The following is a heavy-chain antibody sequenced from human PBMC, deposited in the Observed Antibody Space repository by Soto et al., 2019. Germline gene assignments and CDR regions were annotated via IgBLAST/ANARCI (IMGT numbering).Heavy chain of an antibody. CDR1: GFTFSSCA. CDR3: AKGGGDSLRYGMDV. D-gene: IGHD2-21*02. V-gene: IGHV3-23*01. Sequence: EVQLLESGGGLVQPGGALRLSCSASGFTFSSCAMNWVRQAPGKGLEWGSAIDGSGGSIYYADSVNGRFTISRDNSKTTLYLQMDSLRAEDTAVYYCAKGGGDSLRYGMDVWGQGTTVTVSS. CDR2: IDGSGGSI. J-gene: IGHJ6*02.